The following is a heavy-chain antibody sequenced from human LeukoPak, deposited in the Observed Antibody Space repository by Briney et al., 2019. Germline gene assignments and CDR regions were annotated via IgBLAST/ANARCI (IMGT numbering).Heavy chain of an antibody. CDR1: GFTLSTYA. D-gene: IGHD3-16*01. Sequence: GGSLRLSCAASGFTLSTYAMSWVRQTPGKGLEWVAATSSSDAGTYHADSVKGRFTISRDNAKNSLYLQMNSLRAEDTAVYYCAGGNYYYYMDVWGKGTTVTVSS. CDR2: TSSSDAGT. CDR3: AGGNYYYYMDV. V-gene: IGHV3-21*01. J-gene: IGHJ6*03.